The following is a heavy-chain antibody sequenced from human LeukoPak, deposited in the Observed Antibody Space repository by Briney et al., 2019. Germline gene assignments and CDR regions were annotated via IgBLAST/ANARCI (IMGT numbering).Heavy chain of an antibody. CDR1: GFTFSSYA. V-gene: IGHV3-30*01. CDR3: ASLAPHVDTAMEDAFDI. CDR2: ISYDGSNK. Sequence: GGSLRLSCAASGFTFSSYAMHWVRQAPGKGLEWVAVISYDGSNKYYADSVKGRFTISRDNSKNTLYLQMNSLRAEDTAVYYCASLAPHVDTAMEDAFDIWGQGTMVTVSS. D-gene: IGHD5-18*01. J-gene: IGHJ3*02.